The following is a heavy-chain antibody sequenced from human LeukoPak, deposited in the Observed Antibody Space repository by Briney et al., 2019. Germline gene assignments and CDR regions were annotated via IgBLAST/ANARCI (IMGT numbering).Heavy chain of an antibody. V-gene: IGHV1-69*13. Sequence: GASVKVSCKASGGTFSSYAISWVRQAPGQGLEWMGGIIPIFGTANYAQKFQGRVTITADESTSTAYMELSSLRSEDTAVYYCASPDVVPAAHEWDWYFDLWGRGTLVTVPS. D-gene: IGHD2-2*01. J-gene: IGHJ2*01. CDR1: GGTFSSYA. CDR2: IIPIFGTA. CDR3: ASPDVVPAAHEWDWYFDL.